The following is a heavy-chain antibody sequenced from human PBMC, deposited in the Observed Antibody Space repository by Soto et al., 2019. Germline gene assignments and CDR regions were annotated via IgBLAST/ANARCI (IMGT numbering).Heavy chain of an antibody. V-gene: IGHV3-11*01. Sequence: QVQLVESGGGLVKPGGSLRLSCAASGFTFSDYYMSWIRQAPGKGLEWVSYISSSGSTIYYADSVKGRFTISRYNAKNSLYLQMNSLRAEDTAVYYCVRYSDWNYVFRWFDPWGQGTLVTVSS. CDR1: GFTFSDYY. CDR2: ISSSGSTI. CDR3: VRYSDWNYVFRWFDP. J-gene: IGHJ5*02. D-gene: IGHD1-7*01.